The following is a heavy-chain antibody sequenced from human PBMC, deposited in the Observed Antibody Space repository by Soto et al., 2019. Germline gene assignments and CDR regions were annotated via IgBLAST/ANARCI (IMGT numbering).Heavy chain of an antibody. J-gene: IGHJ4*02. CDR2: IYYSGST. Sequence: PSETLSLTCTVSGGSISSSSYHWGWIRQPPGKGLEWIGSIYYSGSTYYNPSLKSRVTISVDTSKNQFSLKLSSVTAADTAVYYCASSGWWYFDYWGQGTLVTVSS. V-gene: IGHV4-39*01. D-gene: IGHD6-19*01. CDR3: ASSGWWYFDY. CDR1: GGSISSSSYH.